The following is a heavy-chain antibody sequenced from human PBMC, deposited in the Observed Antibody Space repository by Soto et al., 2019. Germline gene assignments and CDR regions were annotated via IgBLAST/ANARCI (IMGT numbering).Heavy chain of an antibody. CDR1: GYIFTNYD. V-gene: IGHV1-18*01. J-gene: IGHJ6*02. CDR2: VSGYTGNT. Sequence: QVQLVQSETEVKKPGASVKVSCKASGYIFTNYDITWVRQAPGQGLEWMGWVSGYTGNTKYAQKFQDRVTMTTDTSTSTVYMGLRSLRSDDTAVYYGARFGSATYYYYGVDVWGQGTTVFVSS. D-gene: IGHD3-10*01. CDR3: ARFGSATYYYYGVDV.